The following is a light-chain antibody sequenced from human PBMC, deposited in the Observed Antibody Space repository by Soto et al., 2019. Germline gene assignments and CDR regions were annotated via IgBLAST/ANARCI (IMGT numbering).Light chain of an antibody. CDR2: DAS. CDR1: QSVNNY. Sequence: EIVLTQSPATLSLSTGDRATLSCRASQSVNNYLAWYQQKPGQVPRLLIYDASNRATGIPARFSGSGSGTDFTLTISSLQSEDFAIYYCQQYNNWPPTTFAQGTRLEIK. J-gene: IGKJ5*01. V-gene: IGKV3-11*01. CDR3: QQYNNWPPTT.